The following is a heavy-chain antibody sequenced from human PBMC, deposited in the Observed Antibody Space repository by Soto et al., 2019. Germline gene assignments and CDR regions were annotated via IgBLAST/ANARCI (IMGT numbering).Heavy chain of an antibody. CDR2: LNHSGST. V-gene: IGHV4-34*01. D-gene: IGHD5-12*01. Sequence: QVQLQQWGAGLLKPSETLSLTCAVYGGSFSGYYWSWIRQPPGKGLEWIGELNHSGSTNYNPSLKSRVTISVDTSKNQFSLKLSSVTAADTAVYYCARGQVDIVAGGKWFDPWGQGTLVTVSS. J-gene: IGHJ5*02. CDR1: GGSFSGYY. CDR3: ARGQVDIVAGGKWFDP.